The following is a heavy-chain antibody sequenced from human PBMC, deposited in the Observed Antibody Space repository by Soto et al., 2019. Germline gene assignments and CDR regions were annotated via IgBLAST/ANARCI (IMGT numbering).Heavy chain of an antibody. CDR3: AREDGAFGKLSYY. J-gene: IGHJ4*02. V-gene: IGHV3-33*01. CDR2: IWYDGSKK. D-gene: IGHD3-10*01. CDR1: GFTFSSYG. Sequence: GGSLRLSCAASGFTFSSYGMHWVRQAPGKGLEWVAVIWYDGSKKYYADSVKGRFTISRDDSKNTLFLQMDSLRVEDTAVYYCAREDGAFGKLSYYWGQGTLVTVSS.